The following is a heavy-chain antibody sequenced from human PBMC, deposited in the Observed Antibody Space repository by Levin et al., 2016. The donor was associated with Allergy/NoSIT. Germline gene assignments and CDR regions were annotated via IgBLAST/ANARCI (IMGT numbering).Heavy chain of an antibody. CDR1: GGSISSGSYY. V-gene: IGHV4-39*07. CDR2: INHSGST. CDR3: ARIPKLVGAKRRMGYFDY. D-gene: IGHD1-26*01. Sequence: SETLSLTCTVSGGSISSGSYYWSWIRQPPGKGLEWIGEINHSGSTNYNPSLKSRVTISVDTSKNQFSLKLSSVTAADTAVYYCARIPKLVGAKRRMGYFDYWGQGTLVTVSS. J-gene: IGHJ4*02.